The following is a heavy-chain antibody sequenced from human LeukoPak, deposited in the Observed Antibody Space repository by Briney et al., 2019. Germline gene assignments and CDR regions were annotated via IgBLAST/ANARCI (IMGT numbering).Heavy chain of an antibody. J-gene: IGHJ4*02. D-gene: IGHD3-3*01. CDR1: GGSISSSSYY. V-gene: IGHV4-39*01. Sequence: SETLSLTCTVSGGSISSSSYYWGWIRQPPGKGLEWIGSIYYSGSTYYNPSLKSRVTISVDTSKNQFSLKLSSVTAADTAVYYCANTPYYDFWSGYYLYWGQGTLVTVSS. CDR2: IYYSGST. CDR3: ANTPYYDFWSGYYLY.